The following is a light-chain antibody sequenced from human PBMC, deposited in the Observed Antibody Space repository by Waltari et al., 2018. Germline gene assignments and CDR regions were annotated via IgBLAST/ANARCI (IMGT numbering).Light chain of an antibody. CDR1: QSVSDY. J-gene: IGKJ2*01. V-gene: IGKV1-39*01. CDR3: QQSYTTPYT. Sequence: DIQMTQSPSYLSASIGDRVTITCRASQSVSDYLNWYQQKPGKAPRLLIYTASSLQSGVPSTFSGSGSETEFTLTISSLQIEDFATYYCQQSYTTPYTFGQRTKLEIK. CDR2: TAS.